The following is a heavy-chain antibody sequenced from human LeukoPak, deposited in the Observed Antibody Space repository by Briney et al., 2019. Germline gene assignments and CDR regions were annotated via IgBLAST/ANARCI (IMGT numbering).Heavy chain of an antibody. Sequence: GGSLRLSCAASGFTFSGYSMNWVRQAPGKGLEWVSSISASSSYTYYADSVKGRFTISRDNAKNSLYLQMNSLRAEDTAVYYCARRAGYNYYFDYWGQGALVTVSS. V-gene: IGHV3-21*01. CDR1: GFTFSGYS. D-gene: IGHD5-24*01. J-gene: IGHJ4*02. CDR2: ISASSSYT. CDR3: ARRAGYNYYFDY.